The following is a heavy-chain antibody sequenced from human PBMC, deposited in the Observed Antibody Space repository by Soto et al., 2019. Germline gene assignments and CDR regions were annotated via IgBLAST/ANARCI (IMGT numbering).Heavy chain of an antibody. CDR1: GGTFSSYS. D-gene: IGHD2-2*02. CDR2: IIPIFGTA. Sequence: SVKVACKASGGTFSSYSISWVRQAPGQGLEWMGGIIPIFGTANYAQKFQGRVTITADESTSTAYMELSSLRSEDTAVYDCERALIDFFISTSCSTHIDYSCPAPLV. J-gene: IGHJ4*02. CDR3: ERALIDFFISTSCSTHIDY. V-gene: IGHV1-69*13.